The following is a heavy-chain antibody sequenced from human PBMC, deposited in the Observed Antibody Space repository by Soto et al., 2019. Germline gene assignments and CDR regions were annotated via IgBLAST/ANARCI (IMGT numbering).Heavy chain of an antibody. CDR2: INSDGSST. CDR1: GFTFSSYW. CDR3: ARVGVTLYYFDY. Sequence: EVQLVESGGGLVQPGGSLRLSCAASGFTFSSYWMHWVRQAPGKGLVWVSRINSDGSSTSYADSVKGRFTISRDNAKNTLLLQMNSLRAEDTAVYYCARVGVTLYYFDYWGQGTLVTVSS. D-gene: IGHD3-10*01. V-gene: IGHV3-74*01. J-gene: IGHJ4*02.